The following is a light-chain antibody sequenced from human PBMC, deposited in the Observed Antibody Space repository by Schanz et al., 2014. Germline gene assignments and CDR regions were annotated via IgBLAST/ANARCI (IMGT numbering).Light chain of an antibody. Sequence: QSALTQPRSVSGSPGQSVTISCTGTSSDVGGYNYVSWYLQHPGKAPKVMIYDVSKRPSGDPDRFSGSKSGNTASLTISGLQAEDEADYYCCSYAGSNTRRWVFGGGTKLTVL. CDR2: DVS. CDR3: CSYAGSNTRRWV. V-gene: IGLV2-11*01. J-gene: IGLJ3*02. CDR1: SSDVGGYNY.